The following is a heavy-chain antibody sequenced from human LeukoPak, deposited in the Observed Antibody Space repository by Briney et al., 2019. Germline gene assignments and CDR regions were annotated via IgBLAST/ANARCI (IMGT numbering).Heavy chain of an antibody. V-gene: IGHV3-73*01. CDR1: GFTFSGSA. J-gene: IGHJ4*02. D-gene: IGHD3-10*01. CDR2: IRSKANSYAT. Sequence: GGSLRLSCAASGFTFSGSAMHWVRQASGKGLEWVGRIRSKANSYATAYAASVKGRFTISRDDSKNTAYLQMNSLKTEDTAVYYCTRPWVMVRGVFRQWGQGTLVTVSS. CDR3: TRPWVMVRGVFRQ.